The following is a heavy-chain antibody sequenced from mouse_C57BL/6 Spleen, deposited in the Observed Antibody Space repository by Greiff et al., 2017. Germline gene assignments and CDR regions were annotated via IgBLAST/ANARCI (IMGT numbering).Heavy chain of an antibody. D-gene: IGHD2-4*01. V-gene: IGHV1-42*01. Sequence: VQLLQSGPELVKPGASVKISCKASGYSFTGYYMHWVQQSPEKSLEWIGEINPSTGGTTYNQKFKAKATLTVDKSSSTDYMQLKGLTSEDSAVYYCASSSYYDHWFAYWGQGTLVTVSA. J-gene: IGHJ3*01. CDR3: ASSSYYDHWFAY. CDR1: GYSFTGYY. CDR2: INPSTGGT.